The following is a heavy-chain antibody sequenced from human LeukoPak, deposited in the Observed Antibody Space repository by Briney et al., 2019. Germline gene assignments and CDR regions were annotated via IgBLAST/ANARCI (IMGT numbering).Heavy chain of an antibody. Sequence: PGGSLRLSCAASGFTFSSYEMNWVRQAPGKGLEWVSYISSSGSTIYYADSVKGRFTISRVNAKNSLYLRMNSLRAEDTAVYYCERDLPVYYDSSGYKGGPDAFDIWGQGTMVTVSS. CDR1: GFTFSSYE. CDR2: ISSSGSTI. CDR3: ERDLPVYYDSSGYKGGPDAFDI. V-gene: IGHV3-48*03. D-gene: IGHD3-22*01. J-gene: IGHJ3*02.